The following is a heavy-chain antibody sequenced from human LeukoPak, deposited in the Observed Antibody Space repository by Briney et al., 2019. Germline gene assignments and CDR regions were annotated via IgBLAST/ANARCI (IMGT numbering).Heavy chain of an antibody. D-gene: IGHD1-1*01. CDR3: AREIARSRTGGGAFDI. V-gene: IGHV3-21*01. CDR1: GFTFSSYS. J-gene: IGHJ3*02. CDR2: ISSSSSYI. Sequence: GGSLRLSCAASGFTFSSYSMNWVRQAPGKGLEWVSSISSSSSYIYYADSVKGRFTIPRDNAKNLLYLQMNSLRAEDTAVYYCAREIARSRTGGGAFDIWGQGTMVTVSS.